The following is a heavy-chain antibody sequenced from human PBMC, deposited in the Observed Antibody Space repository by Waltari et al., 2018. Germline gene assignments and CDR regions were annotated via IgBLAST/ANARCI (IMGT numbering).Heavy chain of an antibody. D-gene: IGHD2-15*01. J-gene: IGHJ1*01. Sequence: QESGPGLVKPSETLSLTCTVSGGSISSSSYYWGWIRQPPGKGLEWIGSIYYSGSTYYNPSLKSRVTISVDTSKNQFSLKLSSVTAADTAVYYCARMAAAEYFQHWGQGTLVTVSS. CDR3: ARMAAAEYFQH. CDR1: GGSISSSSYY. V-gene: IGHV4-39*01. CDR2: IYYSGST.